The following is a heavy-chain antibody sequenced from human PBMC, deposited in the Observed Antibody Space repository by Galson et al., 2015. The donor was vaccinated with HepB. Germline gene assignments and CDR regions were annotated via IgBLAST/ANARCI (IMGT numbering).Heavy chain of an antibody. CDR3: ARGTLQTYYYDSSGHTTDNDAFDI. J-gene: IGHJ3*02. D-gene: IGHD3-22*01. CDR2: ISYDGSNK. Sequence: SLRLSCAASGFTFSSYAMHWVRQAPGKGLEWVAVISYDGSNKYYADSVRGRFTISRDNSKNTLYLQMNSLRAEDTAVYYCARGTLQTYYYDSSGHTTDNDAFDIWGQGTMVTVSS. CDR1: GFTFSSYA. V-gene: IGHV3-30-3*01.